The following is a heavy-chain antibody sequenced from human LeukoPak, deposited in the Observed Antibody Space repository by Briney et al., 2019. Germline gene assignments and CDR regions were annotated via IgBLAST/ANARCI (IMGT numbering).Heavy chain of an antibody. CDR2: INTNSGNP. CDR3: ARDYTVALGTTTYFQH. V-gene: IGHV7-4-1*02. D-gene: IGHD1-7*01. Sequence: ASVKVSCKASGYTFKSFAMSWVRQAPGQGLEWMGWINTNSGNPTYAQGFTGRFVFSLDTSVSTAYLHISSLKTEDTAVYYCARDYTVALGTTTYFQHWGQGTLVTVSS. J-gene: IGHJ1*01. CDR1: GYTFKSFA.